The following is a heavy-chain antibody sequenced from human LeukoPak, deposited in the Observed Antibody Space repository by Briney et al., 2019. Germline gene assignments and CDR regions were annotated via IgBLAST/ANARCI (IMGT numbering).Heavy chain of an antibody. Sequence: GGSLRLSCAASGFTVSSNYMSWVRQAPGKGLEWVSVIYSGGSTYYADSVKGRFTISRDNSKNTLYLQMNSLRAEDTAVYYCAKVPTYYDSSDIDYWGQGTLVTVSS. J-gene: IGHJ4*02. V-gene: IGHV3-66*01. CDR2: IYSGGST. D-gene: IGHD3-22*01. CDR3: AKVPTYYDSSDIDY. CDR1: GFTVSSNY.